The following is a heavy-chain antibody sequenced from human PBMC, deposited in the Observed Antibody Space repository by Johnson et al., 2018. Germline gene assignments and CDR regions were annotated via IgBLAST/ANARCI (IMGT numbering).Heavy chain of an antibody. CDR1: GFSFSSYA. J-gene: IGHJ3*02. CDR2: ISGSGGTT. V-gene: IGHV3-23*04. D-gene: IGHD2-21*02. Sequence: VQLVQSGGGLVQPGGSLRLSCVASGFSFSSYAMSWVRQAPGKGLEWVSGISGSGGTTYYIDSVKGRFTTSRDNSRTTLYLQMNSLRVDDTAVYYCAKDRLVVVTAIPNDVFDIWGHGTMVSVSS. CDR3: AKDRLVVVTAIPNDVFDI.